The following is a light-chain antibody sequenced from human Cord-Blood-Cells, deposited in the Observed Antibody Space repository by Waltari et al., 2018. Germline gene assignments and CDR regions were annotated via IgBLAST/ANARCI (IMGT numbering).Light chain of an antibody. CDR2: WAS. CDR1: QSVSYSSNNNNY. V-gene: IGKV4-1*01. Sequence: DIVMTQSPDSLAVSLGERATINCKSSQSVSYSSNNNNYLARYQQKPGQPPNMLIYWASTRESGVPDRFSGSGSGTDFTLTISSLQAEDVAVYYCQQYYSTPYTFGQGTKLEIK. J-gene: IGKJ2*01. CDR3: QQYYSTPYT.